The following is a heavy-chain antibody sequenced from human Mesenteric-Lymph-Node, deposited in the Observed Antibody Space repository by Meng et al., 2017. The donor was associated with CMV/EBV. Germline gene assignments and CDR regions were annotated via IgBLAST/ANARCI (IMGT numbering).Heavy chain of an antibody. Sequence: QVQLQQWAAGLLKPSETRSPTCAVYGGSFSGYYWSWIRQPPGKGLEWIGEINHSGSTNYNPSLKSRVTISVDTSKNQFSLKLSSVTAADTAVYYCARHQRWLKSEGGFNYWGQGTLVTVAS. CDR2: INHSGST. CDR1: GGSFSGYY. CDR3: ARHQRWLKSEGGFNY. V-gene: IGHV4-34*01. D-gene: IGHD4-23*01. J-gene: IGHJ4*02.